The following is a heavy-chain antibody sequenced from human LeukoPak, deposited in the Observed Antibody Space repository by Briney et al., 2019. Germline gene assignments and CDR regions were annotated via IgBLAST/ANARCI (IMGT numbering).Heavy chain of an antibody. CDR3: ARDLHWGASDS. J-gene: IGHJ4*02. D-gene: IGHD1-26*01. V-gene: IGHV3-23*01. Sequence: GGSLRLSCAASGFTFSNYGMSWVRQAPGKGLEWVSGMSGSGGSTYYADSVKGRFTISRDNSKNTLYLQMNSLRAEDTAIYYCARDLHWGASDSWGQGTLVTVSS. CDR2: MSGSGGST. CDR1: GFTFSNYG.